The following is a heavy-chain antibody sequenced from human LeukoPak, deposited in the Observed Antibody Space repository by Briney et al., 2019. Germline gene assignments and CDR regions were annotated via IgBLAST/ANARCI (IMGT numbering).Heavy chain of an antibody. J-gene: IGHJ4*02. CDR2: IYYSGST. V-gene: IGHV4-39*01. CDR3: ARHLTDILTGSLTPDSFDY. Sequence: PSETLSLTCTVSGGSISSSSYYWGWIRQPPEKGLEWIGSIYYSGSTYYNPSLKSRVTISVDTSKNQFSLKLSSVTAADTAVYYCARHLTDILTGSLTPDSFDYWGQGTLVTVSS. CDR1: GGSISSSSYY. D-gene: IGHD3-9*01.